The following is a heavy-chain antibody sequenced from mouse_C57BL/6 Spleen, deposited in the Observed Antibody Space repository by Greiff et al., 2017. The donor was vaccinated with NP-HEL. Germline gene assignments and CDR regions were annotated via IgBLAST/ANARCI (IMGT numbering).Heavy chain of an antibody. CDR2: IYPGDGDT. Sequence: QVQLQQSGPELVKPGASVKISCKASGYAFSSSWMNWVKQRPGKGLEWIGRIYPGDGDTNYNGKFKGKATLTADKSSSTAYMQLSSLTSEDSAVYFCARSYYFVDYWGQGTSVTVAS. D-gene: IGHD1-1*01. CDR1: GYAFSSSW. J-gene: IGHJ4*01. CDR3: ARSYYFVDY. V-gene: IGHV1-82*01.